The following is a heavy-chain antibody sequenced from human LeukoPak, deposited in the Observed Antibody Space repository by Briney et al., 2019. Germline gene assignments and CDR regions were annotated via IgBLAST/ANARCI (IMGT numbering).Heavy chain of an antibody. D-gene: IGHD3-3*01. V-gene: IGHV4-38-2*02. CDR2: IYHSGST. Sequence: SETLSLTCTVSGYSISSGYYWGWIRQPPGKGLEWIGSIYHSGSTYYNPSLKSRVTISVDTSKNQFSLKLSSVTAADTAVYYCASHHSWSGYYTPHYYMDVWGKGTTVTVSS. CDR1: GYSISSGYY. CDR3: ASHHSWSGYYTPHYYMDV. J-gene: IGHJ6*03.